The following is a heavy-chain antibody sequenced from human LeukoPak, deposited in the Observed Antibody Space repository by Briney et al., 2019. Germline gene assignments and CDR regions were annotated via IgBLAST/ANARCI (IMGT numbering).Heavy chain of an antibody. J-gene: IGHJ4*02. CDR1: GYTFTGYY. Sequence: ASVKVSCKASGYTFTGYYMHWVRQAPGQGLEWMGWINPNSGGTNYAQKFQGRVTMTRDTSISTAYMELSRLRSDDTAGYYCARDVRGYSGYGNASDYWGQGTLVTVSS. D-gene: IGHD5-12*01. V-gene: IGHV1-2*02. CDR2: INPNSGGT. CDR3: ARDVRGYSGYGNASDY.